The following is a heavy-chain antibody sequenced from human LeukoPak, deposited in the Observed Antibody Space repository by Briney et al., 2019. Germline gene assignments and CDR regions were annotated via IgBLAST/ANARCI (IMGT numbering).Heavy chain of an antibody. J-gene: IGHJ5*02. D-gene: IGHD3-9*01. Sequence: ASVKVSCKASGYTFTGYYMHWVRQAPGQGLEWMGWINPNSGGTNYAQKFQGRVTMARDTSISTAYMELSRLRSDDTAVYYCARDVVLRYFDWFLGWFDPWGQGTLVTVSS. V-gene: IGHV1-2*02. CDR2: INPNSGGT. CDR3: ARDVVLRYFDWFLGWFDP. CDR1: GYTFTGYY.